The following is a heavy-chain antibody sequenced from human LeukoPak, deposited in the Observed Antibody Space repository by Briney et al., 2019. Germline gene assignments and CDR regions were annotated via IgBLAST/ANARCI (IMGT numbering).Heavy chain of an antibody. V-gene: IGHV3-23*01. CDR3: AKDAAGPEY. J-gene: IGHJ4*02. CDR2: ISAGGGST. D-gene: IGHD6-13*01. Sequence: GGSLRLSCAASGFTFSNAWMTWVRQAPGKGLFWVSGISAGGGSTYYADSVKGRFTISRDNSRNTLYLQMNSLRAEETAVYYCAKDAAGPEYWGQGTLVTVSS. CDR1: GFTFSNAW.